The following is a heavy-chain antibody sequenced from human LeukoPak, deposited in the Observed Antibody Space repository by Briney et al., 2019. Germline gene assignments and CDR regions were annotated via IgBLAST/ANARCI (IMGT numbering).Heavy chain of an antibody. CDR2: ISAYNGNT. Sequence: ASVKVSCKASGYTFTSYGISWVRQAPGQGLEWMGWISAYNGNTNYAQKLQGRVTMTTDTSTSTAYMELRSLRSDDTAVYYCARGGDYDFWSGYHSDAFDIWGQRTMVTVSS. D-gene: IGHD3-3*01. V-gene: IGHV1-18*01. CDR3: ARGGDYDFWSGYHSDAFDI. J-gene: IGHJ3*02. CDR1: GYTFTSYG.